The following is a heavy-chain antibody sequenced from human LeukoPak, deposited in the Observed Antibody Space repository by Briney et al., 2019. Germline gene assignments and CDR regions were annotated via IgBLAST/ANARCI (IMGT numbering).Heavy chain of an antibody. Sequence: PGGSLRLSCAASGFTFSSYAMSWVRQSPGKGLEWVSVIYSGGSTYYADSVKGRFTISRDNSKNTLYLQMNSLRAGDTAVYYCERDRGDSSGYAEAFDIWGQGTMVTVSS. J-gene: IGHJ3*02. CDR3: ERDRGDSSGYAEAFDI. V-gene: IGHV3-53*01. CDR1: GFTFSSYA. D-gene: IGHD3-22*01. CDR2: IYSGGST.